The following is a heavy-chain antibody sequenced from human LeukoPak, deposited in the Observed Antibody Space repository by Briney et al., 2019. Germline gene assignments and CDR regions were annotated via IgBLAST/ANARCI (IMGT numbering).Heavy chain of an antibody. Sequence: ASVKVSCKASGYSFTSYGISWVRQAPGQGLEWMGWISDYNGNTNYAQKFQGRVTMPTDTSTSTAYMELRSLGSDETAVYYCARVDLLTGYYFFDYWGQGTLVTVSS. J-gene: IGHJ4*02. CDR1: GYSFTSYG. V-gene: IGHV1-18*01. CDR3: ARVDLLTGYYFFDY. D-gene: IGHD3-9*01. CDR2: ISDYNGNT.